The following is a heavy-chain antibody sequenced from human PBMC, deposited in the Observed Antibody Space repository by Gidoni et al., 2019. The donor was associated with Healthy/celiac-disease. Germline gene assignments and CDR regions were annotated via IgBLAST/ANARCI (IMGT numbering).Heavy chain of an antibody. V-gene: IGHV1-69*06. CDR1: GGTFSSYA. CDR3: ARADYYDSSGYYYLHDAFDI. Sequence: QVQLVQSGAEVKKPGSSVTVSCKASGGTFSSYAISWVRQAPGQGLEWMGGIIPIFGTANYAQKFQGRVTITADKSTSTAYMELSSLRSEDTAVYYCARADYYDSSGYYYLHDAFDIWGQGTMVTVSS. CDR2: IIPIFGTA. J-gene: IGHJ3*02. D-gene: IGHD3-22*01.